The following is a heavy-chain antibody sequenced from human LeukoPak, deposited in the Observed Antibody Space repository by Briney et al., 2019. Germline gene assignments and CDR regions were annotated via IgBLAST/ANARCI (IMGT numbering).Heavy chain of an antibody. CDR3: ARGRVYDFWRRLYYYYYYMDV. V-gene: IGHV4-34*01. CDR2: INHSGST. CDR1: GGSFSGYY. J-gene: IGHJ6*03. Sequence: SETLSLTCAVYGGSFSGYYWSWIRQPPGKGLEWIGEINHSGSTNYNPSLKSRVTISVDTSKNQFSLKLSSVTAADTAVYYCARGRVYDFWRRLYYYYYYMDVWGKGTTVTVSS. D-gene: IGHD3-3*01.